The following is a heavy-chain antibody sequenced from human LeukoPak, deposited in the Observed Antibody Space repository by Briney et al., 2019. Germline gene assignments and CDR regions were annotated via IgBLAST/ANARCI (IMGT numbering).Heavy chain of an antibody. CDR1: GGSISSGDYY. D-gene: IGHD1-26*01. V-gene: IGHV4-30-4*01. CDR3: ARGKWELLVDY. J-gene: IGHJ4*02. Sequence: SETLSPTCTVSGGSISSGDYYWSWIRQPPGKGLEWIGYIYYSGSTYYNPSLKSRVTISVDASKNQFSLKLSSVTAADTAVYYCARGKWELLVDYWGQGTLVTVSS. CDR2: IYYSGST.